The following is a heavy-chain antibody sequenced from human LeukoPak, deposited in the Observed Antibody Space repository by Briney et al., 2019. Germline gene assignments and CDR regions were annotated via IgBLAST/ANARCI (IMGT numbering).Heavy chain of an antibody. CDR3: ARCSPGASSNFYPLLQY. Sequence: SVKVSCKASGGTFSSYAVSWVRLAPGQGLEWLGGIIPVFGTTTYAQKFQGKVTMTGDKSTNTAYLEISSLASDDTAVYYCARCSPGASSNFYPLLQYWGPGTQVTVST. CDR1: GGTFSSYA. J-gene: IGHJ4*02. CDR2: IIPVFGTT. D-gene: IGHD2-2*01. V-gene: IGHV1-69*06.